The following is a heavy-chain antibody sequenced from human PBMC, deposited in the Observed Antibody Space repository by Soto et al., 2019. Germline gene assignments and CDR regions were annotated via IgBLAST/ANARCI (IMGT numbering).Heavy chain of an antibody. CDR1: GGTFSSYA. CDR3: ARDPHDYSFGDYYYGMAV. CDR2: IIPIFGTA. Sequence: GASVKVSCKASGGTFSSYAISWVRQAPGQGLEWMGGIIPIFGTANYAQKFQGRVTITADESTSTAYMELSSLRSEDTAVYYCARDPHDYSFGDYYYGMAVWGQGTTVTVSS. J-gene: IGHJ6*02. D-gene: IGHD4-4*01. V-gene: IGHV1-69*13.